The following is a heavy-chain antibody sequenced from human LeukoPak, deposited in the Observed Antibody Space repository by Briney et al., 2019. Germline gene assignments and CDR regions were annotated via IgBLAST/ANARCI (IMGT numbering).Heavy chain of an antibody. D-gene: IGHD1-26*01. CDR3: ARDYSASGSYDS. J-gene: IGHJ5*01. CDR1: GFGFSSYW. CDR2: IKQDGSAK. Sequence: GSLRLPCAASGFGFSSYWMGWVRQAPGGGLEWVGNIKQDGSAKYYVDSVKGRFTISRDNAKNSLYLQMNSLRAEDTAFYHCARDYSASGSYDSWGQGTLVTVSS. V-gene: IGHV3-7*01.